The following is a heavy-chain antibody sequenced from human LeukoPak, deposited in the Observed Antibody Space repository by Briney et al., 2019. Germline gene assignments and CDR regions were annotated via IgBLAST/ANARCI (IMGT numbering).Heavy chain of an antibody. CDR3: ARRYSSGFYYFDY. CDR2: IDHSESA. CDR1: GGSFSGYY. Sequence: TSETLSLTCSVYGGSFSGYYWTWIRQPPGKGLEWIGEIDHSESANHSPSLKSRLTMSVDTSKSQFSLRLNSVTDADTATYYCARRYSSGFYYFDYWGQGALVTVSS. V-gene: IGHV4-34*01. J-gene: IGHJ4*02. D-gene: IGHD6-19*01.